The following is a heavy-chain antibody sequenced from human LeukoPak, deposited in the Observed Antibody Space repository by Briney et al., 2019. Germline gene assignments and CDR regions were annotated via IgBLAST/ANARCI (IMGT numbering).Heavy chain of an antibody. V-gene: IGHV3-49*03. D-gene: IGHD4-17*01. CDR3: TKGAYGYLDY. Sequence: GGSLRLSXTPSGFTFGDYAMSWFRQATGKGLEWIGFIRSKAYRGTTEYAASVKGRFAISRDDSKSIAYLQMNSLKTEDTAVYYCTKGAYGYLDYWGQGTLVTVSS. J-gene: IGHJ4*02. CDR2: IRSKAYRGTT. CDR1: GFTFGDYA.